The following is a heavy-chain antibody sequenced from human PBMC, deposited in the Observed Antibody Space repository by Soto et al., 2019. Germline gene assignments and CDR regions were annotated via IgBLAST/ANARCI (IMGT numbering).Heavy chain of an antibody. J-gene: IGHJ5*02. CDR2: IYYSWST. CDR1: VGSVSSGGYY. V-gene: IGHV4-31*03. D-gene: IGHD4-4*01. Sequence: TLSLTCSVSVGSVSSGGYYWSWIRRHPGKGLEWIGYIYYSWSTNYNPSLKSRVIVSVDTAKNLFSLQLRSVTFADTAVYYCARGISYNNHVCVNWFEPWGHGMMVTIS. CDR3: ARGISYNNHVCVNWFEP.